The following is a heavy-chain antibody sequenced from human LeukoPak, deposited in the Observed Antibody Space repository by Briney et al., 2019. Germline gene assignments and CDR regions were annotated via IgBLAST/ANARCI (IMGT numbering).Heavy chain of an antibody. J-gene: IGHJ4*02. CDR1: GYTFTGYY. Sequence: ASVKVSCKASGYTFTGYYMHWVRQAPGQGLGWMGRINPTSGGTNYAQKFQGRVTMTRDTSISTAYMELSRLRSDDTAVYYCARYSSSWYELDYWGQGTLVTVPS. D-gene: IGHD6-13*01. CDR3: ARYSSSWYELDY. CDR2: INPTSGGT. V-gene: IGHV1-2*06.